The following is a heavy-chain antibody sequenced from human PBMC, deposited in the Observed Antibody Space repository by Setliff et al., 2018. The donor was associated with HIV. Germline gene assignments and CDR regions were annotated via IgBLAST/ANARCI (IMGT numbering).Heavy chain of an antibody. Sequence: SETLSLTCAVYGESFSGFYWSWIRQPPGKGLEWIGEINDSGSTNYNPSLKSRVTVSADTSKKQFSLKLSSVTAADTAVYYCARGLRAVASYYFDYWGQGTLVTV. CDR2: INDSGST. D-gene: IGHD6-19*01. V-gene: IGHV4-34*01. CDR1: GESFSGFY. CDR3: ARGLRAVASYYFDY. J-gene: IGHJ4*02.